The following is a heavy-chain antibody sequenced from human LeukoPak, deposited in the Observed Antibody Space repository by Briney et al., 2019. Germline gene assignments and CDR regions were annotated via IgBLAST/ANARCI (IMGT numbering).Heavy chain of an antibody. CDR2: ISGSGGST. D-gene: IGHD3-10*01. CDR3: AKRHITMVRGVFPSFY. Sequence: GVLRLSCAASGFTFSSYAMSWVRQAPGKGLEWVSAISGSGGSTYYADSVKGRFTISRDNSKNTLYLQMNSLRAEDTAVYYCAKRHITMVRGVFPSFYWGQGTLVTVSS. V-gene: IGHV3-23*01. CDR1: GFTFSSYA. J-gene: IGHJ4*02.